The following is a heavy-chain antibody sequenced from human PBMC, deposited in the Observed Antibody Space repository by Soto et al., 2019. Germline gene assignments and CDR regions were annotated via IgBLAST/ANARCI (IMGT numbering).Heavy chain of an antibody. CDR1: GFTFSSYE. CDR3: ATRNIVVVVAAYYYYGMDV. Sequence: HPGWSLRLSCAASGFTFSSYEMNWVRQAPGKGLEWVSYISSSGSTIYYADSVKGRFTISRDNAKNSLYLQMNSLRAEDTAVYYCATRNIVVVVAAYYYYGMDVWGQGTTVTVSS. V-gene: IGHV3-48*03. J-gene: IGHJ6*02. D-gene: IGHD2-15*01. CDR2: ISSSGSTI.